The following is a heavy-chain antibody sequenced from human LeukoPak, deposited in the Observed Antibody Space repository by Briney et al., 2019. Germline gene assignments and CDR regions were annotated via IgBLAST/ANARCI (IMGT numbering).Heavy chain of an antibody. CDR3: AKDRDGYNLA. J-gene: IGHJ4*02. D-gene: IGHD5-24*01. Sequence: SGGSLRLSCAASGFTFSDYYMSWIRQAPGKGLEWVAVISYDGSNKYYADSVKGRFTISRDNSKNTLYLQMNSLRAEDTAVYYCAKDRDGYNLAWGQGTLVTVSS. CDR2: ISYDGSNK. CDR1: GFTFSDYY. V-gene: IGHV3-30*18.